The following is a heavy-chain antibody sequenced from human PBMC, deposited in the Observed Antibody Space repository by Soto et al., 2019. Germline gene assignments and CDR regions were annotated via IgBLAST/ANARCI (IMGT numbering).Heavy chain of an antibody. CDR3: ARGGVRRSSLAGDWFAP. D-gene: IGHD6-13*01. CDR2: INHSGST. V-gene: IGHV4-34*01. CDR1: GGSFSGYY. J-gene: IGHJ5*02. Sequence: SETLSLTCAVYGGSFSGYYWIWIRQPPGKGLEWIGEINHSGSTNYNPSPKSRVTISVDTSKNQCSLKLSSVTAADTAVYYCARGGVRRSSLAGDWFAPWGQGTLVTVSS.